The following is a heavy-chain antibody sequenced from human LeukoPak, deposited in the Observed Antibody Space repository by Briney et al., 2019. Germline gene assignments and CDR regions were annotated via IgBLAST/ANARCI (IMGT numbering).Heavy chain of an antibody. D-gene: IGHD3-10*01. CDR3: ARDIENHSPSGAYFDS. CDR1: GYTFTSYG. Sequence: ASVKVSCKASGYTFTSYGINWVRQAPGQGLEWMGWISAYNGNTNYAQKFQGRVTMTTDTSTTTAYMELRSLRSADTAVYYCARDIENHSPSGAYFDSWGQGTLVTVSS. V-gene: IGHV1-18*01. CDR2: ISAYNGNT. J-gene: IGHJ4*02.